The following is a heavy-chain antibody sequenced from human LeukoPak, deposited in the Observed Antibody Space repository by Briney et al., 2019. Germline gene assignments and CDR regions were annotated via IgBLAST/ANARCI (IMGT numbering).Heavy chain of an antibody. CDR1: GFTFSSYA. CDR3: AKGYCVNTRCSNYDY. CDR2: ISGSGGST. Sequence: GGSLRLSCAASGFTFSSYAMSWVRQAPGKGLEWVSAISGSGGSTYYADSVKGRFTISRDNSKNTVYLKMNSLRAEDTAVYYCAKGYCVNTRCSNYDYWGQGTLVTVSS. V-gene: IGHV3-23*01. D-gene: IGHD2-2*01. J-gene: IGHJ4*02.